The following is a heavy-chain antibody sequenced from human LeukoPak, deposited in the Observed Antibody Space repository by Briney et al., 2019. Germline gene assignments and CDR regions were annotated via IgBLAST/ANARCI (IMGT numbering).Heavy chain of an antibody. Sequence: GASVKVSCKASGYTFTSYYMHWVRQAPGQGLEWMGIINPSGGSTSYAQKFQGRVTMTRDTSTSTVYMELSSLRSEDTAVYYCASSRPYYYDGSGYYGRLDYWGQGTLVTVSS. CDR3: ASSRPYYYDGSGYYGRLDY. CDR1: GYTFTSYY. J-gene: IGHJ4*02. CDR2: INPSGGST. D-gene: IGHD3-22*01. V-gene: IGHV1-46*01.